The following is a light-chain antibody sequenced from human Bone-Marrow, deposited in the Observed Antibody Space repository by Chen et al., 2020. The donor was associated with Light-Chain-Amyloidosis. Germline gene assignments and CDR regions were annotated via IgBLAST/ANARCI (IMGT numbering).Light chain of an antibody. V-gene: IGLV3-25*03. J-gene: IGLJ2*01. CDR3: QSADSSGTYKVI. Sequence: SYELTQPPSVSVSPGQTARLTCSGDDLPTKYAYWYQQKPGQAPVLVIHRDTERPSGISERFSGSSSGTTATLTISGVQAEDDADYHCQSADSSGTYKVIFGGGTKLTVL. CDR2: RDT. CDR1: DLPTKY.